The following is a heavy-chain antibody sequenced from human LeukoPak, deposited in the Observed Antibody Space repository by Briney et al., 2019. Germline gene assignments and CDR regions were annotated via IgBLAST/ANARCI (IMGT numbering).Heavy chain of an antibody. J-gene: IGHJ4*02. Sequence: PSQTLSLTCTVCGGSICSGDYYWSWIRQPPGKGLEWIGYIYYSGSTYYNPSLKSRVTISVDTSKSQFSLKLSSVTAADTAVYYCARAGSSGGSCHPDPYYFDYWGQGTLVTVSS. CDR3: ARAGSSGGSCHPDPYYFDY. D-gene: IGHD2-15*01. CDR2: IYYSGST. V-gene: IGHV4-30-4*01. CDR1: GGSICSGDYY.